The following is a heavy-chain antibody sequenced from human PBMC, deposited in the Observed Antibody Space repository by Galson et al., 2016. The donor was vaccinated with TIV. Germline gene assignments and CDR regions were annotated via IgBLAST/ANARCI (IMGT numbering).Heavy chain of an antibody. Sequence: SVKVACKASGYTFSGHFIHWVRQAPGQGLEWMGWINPSTGDTRYAQKFQGRVTMTREKSTSTAYMDLNRLRSYDTAVYYCARNQGSYYDSSGSYYNWFDPWGQGTRVTVSS. CDR3: ARNQGSYYDSSGSYYNWFDP. D-gene: IGHD3-22*01. J-gene: IGHJ5*02. CDR2: INPSTGDT. V-gene: IGHV1-2*02. CDR1: GYTFSGHF.